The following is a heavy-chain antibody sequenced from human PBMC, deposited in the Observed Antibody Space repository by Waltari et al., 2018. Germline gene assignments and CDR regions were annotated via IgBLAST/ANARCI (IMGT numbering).Heavy chain of an antibody. Sequence: QVQLQQWGAGLLKPSETLSLTCAVYGGSFSGYYCRWIRQPPGKGLEWIGEINHSGSTNYNPSLKSRVTISVDTSKNQFSLKLSSVTAADTAVYYCARGGDIVVVPAAPFYFDYWGQGTLVTVSS. CDR1: GGSFSGYY. D-gene: IGHD2-2*01. CDR2: INHSGST. CDR3: ARGGDIVVVPAAPFYFDY. V-gene: IGHV4-34*01. J-gene: IGHJ4*02.